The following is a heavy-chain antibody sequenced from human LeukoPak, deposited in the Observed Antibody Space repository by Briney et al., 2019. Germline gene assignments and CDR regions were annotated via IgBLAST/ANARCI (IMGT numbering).Heavy chain of an antibody. Sequence: QTGGSLRLSCTASGFSFSTFWMSWVRQAPGKGLEWVAVISYDGSNKYYADSVKGRFTISRDNSKNTLYLQMNSLRAEDTAVYYCAVSYCGGDCLDYWGQGTLVPVSS. CDR3: AVSYCGGDCLDY. CDR2: ISYDGSNK. D-gene: IGHD2-21*02. CDR1: GFSFSTFW. V-gene: IGHV3-30*03. J-gene: IGHJ4*02.